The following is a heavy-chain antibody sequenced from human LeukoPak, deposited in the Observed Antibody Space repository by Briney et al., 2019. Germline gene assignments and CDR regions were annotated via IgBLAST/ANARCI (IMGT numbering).Heavy chain of an antibody. CDR2: IYSGGST. Sequence: GGSLRLSCAASGFTVSSNYMSWVRQAPGKGLEWVSVIYSGGSTYYADSVKGRFTISRDNSKNTLYLQMNSLRAGDTAVYYCARATVTEDYYGMDVWGQGTTVTVSS. V-gene: IGHV3-66*01. CDR1: GFTVSSNY. J-gene: IGHJ6*02. D-gene: IGHD4-11*01. CDR3: ARATVTEDYYGMDV.